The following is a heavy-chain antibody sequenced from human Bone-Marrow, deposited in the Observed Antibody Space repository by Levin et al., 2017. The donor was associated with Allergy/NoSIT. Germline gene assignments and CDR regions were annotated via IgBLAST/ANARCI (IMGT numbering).Heavy chain of an antibody. CDR2: ITYDGGST. CDR1: AFTFSSFG. Sequence: GGSLRLSCSVSAFTFSSFGMHWVRQAPGKGLEYVSFITYDGGSTYYADSVKDRFTISRDNSKNMLYLQMSSLRPEDTAVYYCVKDQAIEYWGQGILVTVSS. CDR3: VKDQAIEY. V-gene: IGHV3-64D*06. J-gene: IGHJ4*02.